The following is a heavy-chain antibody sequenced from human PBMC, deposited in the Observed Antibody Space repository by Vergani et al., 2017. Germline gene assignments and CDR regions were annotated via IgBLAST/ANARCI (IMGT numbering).Heavy chain of an antibody. CDR2: IWYDGSNK. CDR1: GFTFSSYG. CDR3: TVVAVAGTEDY. V-gene: IGHV3-33*01. Sequence: VQLVESGGGVVQPGRSLRLSCAASGFTFSSYGMHWVRQAPGKGLEWVAVIWYDGSNKYYADSVKGRFTISRDNSKNTAYLQMNSLKTEDTAVYYCTVVAVAGTEDYWGQGTLVTVSS. J-gene: IGHJ4*02. D-gene: IGHD6-19*01.